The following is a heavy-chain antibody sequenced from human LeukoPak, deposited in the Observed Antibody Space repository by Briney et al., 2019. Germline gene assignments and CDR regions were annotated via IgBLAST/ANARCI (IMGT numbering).Heavy chain of an antibody. V-gene: IGHV4-39*07. D-gene: IGHD6-25*01. J-gene: IGHJ3*02. CDR2: IYYSGST. CDR1: GGSISSSSYY. CDR3: ARNFPAAEGDAFDI. Sequence: SETLSLTCTVSGGSISSSSYYWGWIRQPPGKGLEWIGSIYYSGSTYYNPSLKSRVTISVDTSKNQFSLKLSSVTAADTAVYYCARNFPAAEGDAFDIWGQGTMVTVSS.